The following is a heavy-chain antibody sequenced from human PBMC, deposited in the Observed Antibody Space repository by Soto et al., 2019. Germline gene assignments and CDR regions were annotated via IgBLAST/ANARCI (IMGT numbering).Heavy chain of an antibody. CDR2: LSGSGTST. V-gene: IGHV3-23*01. CDR3: AKATTNGGWFNPFDS. D-gene: IGHD6-19*01. Sequence: PGGSLRLSCAASGFSFVNYAMNWVRQAPGKGLEWVSGLSGSGTSTYYADSVKGRFTISRDNSRDTLFLQMNSLTADDTAVYYCAKATTNGGWFNPFDSWGQGALGTGS. CDR1: GFSFVNYA. J-gene: IGHJ4*02.